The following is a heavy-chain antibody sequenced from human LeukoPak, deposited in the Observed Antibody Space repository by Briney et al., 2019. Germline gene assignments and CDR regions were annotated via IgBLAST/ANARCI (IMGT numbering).Heavy chain of an antibody. V-gene: IGHV1-24*01. CDR2: FDPEDGET. D-gene: IGHD2-21*01. Sequence: AASVKVSCKVSGYTLTELSMHWVRQAPGKGLEWMGGFDPEDGETIYAQKFQGRVTMTEDTSTDTAYMELSSLRSEDTAVYYCATDLYCGGDCYSPFDIWGQGTMVTVSS. CDR3: ATDLYCGGDCYSPFDI. J-gene: IGHJ3*02. CDR1: GYTLTELS.